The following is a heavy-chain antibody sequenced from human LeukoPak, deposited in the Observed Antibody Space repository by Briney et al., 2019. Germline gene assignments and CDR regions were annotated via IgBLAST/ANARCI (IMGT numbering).Heavy chain of an antibody. D-gene: IGHD3/OR15-3a*01. CDR3: ARQTGSGLFILP. V-gene: IGHV3-74*01. CDR2: INTNGSIT. J-gene: IGHJ4*02. CDR1: GFIFSSYW. Sequence: GGSLRLSCAASGFIFSSYWMHWVRQAPGKGPVWFSHINTNGSITDYADSVKGRFTISRDNAKNSLYLQMNSLRAEDTALYYCARQTGSGLFILPGGQGTLVTVSS.